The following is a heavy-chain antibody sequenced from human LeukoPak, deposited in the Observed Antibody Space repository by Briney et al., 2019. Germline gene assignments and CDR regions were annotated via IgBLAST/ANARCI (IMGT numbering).Heavy chain of an antibody. V-gene: IGHV1-18*01. Sequence: ASVKVSCKASGYSFTSYGISWVRQAPGQGLEWMGWISTYNANTNYALKLQGRVTLTTDTSTSTVYMELRSLGSDDTAVYYCARDAPTYCSGGSCYFYFGDYWGQGTLVTVSS. CDR3: ARDAPTYCSGGSCYFYFGDY. CDR1: GYSFTSYG. J-gene: IGHJ4*02. CDR2: ISTYNANT. D-gene: IGHD2-15*01.